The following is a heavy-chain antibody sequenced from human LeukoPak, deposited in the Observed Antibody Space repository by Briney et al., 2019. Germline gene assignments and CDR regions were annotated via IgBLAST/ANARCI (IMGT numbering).Heavy chain of an antibody. CDR3: ARDGEMATFYFDY. V-gene: IGHV3-21*01. CDR2: ISSSSSYI. CDR1: GFTFSSYN. Sequence: GGSPRLSCAASGFTFSSYNMNWVRQAPGKGLEWVSSISSSSSYIYYADSVKGRFTISRDNAKNSLYLQMNSLRAEDTAVYYCARDGEMATFYFDYWGQGTLVTVSS. D-gene: IGHD5-24*01. J-gene: IGHJ4*02.